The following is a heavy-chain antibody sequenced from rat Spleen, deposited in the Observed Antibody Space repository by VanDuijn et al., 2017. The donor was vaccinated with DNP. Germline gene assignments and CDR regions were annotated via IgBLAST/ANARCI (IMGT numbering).Heavy chain of an antibody. Sequence: EVQLQESGPGLVKPSQSLSLTCSVTGYPITSNYWGWIRKFPGNKMEWIGHISYSGSTSYNPSLKSRISITRDTSKNQFFLQLNSVTTEDTATYYCARYNNYYAMDAWGQGTLVTVSS. J-gene: IGHJ3*01. CDR1: GYPITSNY. V-gene: IGHV3-1*01. D-gene: IGHD1-10*01. CDR2: ISYSGST. CDR3: ARYNNYYAMDA.